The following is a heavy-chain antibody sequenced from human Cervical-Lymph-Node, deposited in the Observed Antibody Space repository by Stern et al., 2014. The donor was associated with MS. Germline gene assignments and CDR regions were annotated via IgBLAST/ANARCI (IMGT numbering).Heavy chain of an antibody. CDR2: ISSSGSYL. V-gene: IGHV3-21*01. CDR3: GRGSRNNGMDV. J-gene: IGHJ6*02. D-gene: IGHD2/OR15-2a*01. CDR1: GFTFSSYS. Sequence: EVQLVESGGGLVKPGGSLRLSCAASGFTFSSYSMNWVRQAPGKGLEWVSSISSSGSYLYYADSVKGRFTISRDNAKNSLYLQTNSLRAEDTAVYYCGRGSRNNGMDVWGQGTPVTVSS.